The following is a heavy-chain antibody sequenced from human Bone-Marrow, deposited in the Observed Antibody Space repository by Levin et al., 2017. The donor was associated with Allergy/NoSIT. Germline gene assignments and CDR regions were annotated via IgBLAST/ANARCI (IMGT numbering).Heavy chain of an antibody. J-gene: IGHJ4*02. D-gene: IGHD1-26*01. CDR2: IKRRIDGATT. Sequence: AGGSLRLSCAASGFTFKNAWMHWVRQAPGKGLEWVGRIKRRIDGATTEYAAPVKGRFTISRDDSIDTVYLQLSSLKTEDTGVYYCAVELVGWPSFLPLYWGQGTLVTVSS. CDR3: AVELVGWPSFLPLY. CDR1: GFTFKNAW. V-gene: IGHV3-15*07.